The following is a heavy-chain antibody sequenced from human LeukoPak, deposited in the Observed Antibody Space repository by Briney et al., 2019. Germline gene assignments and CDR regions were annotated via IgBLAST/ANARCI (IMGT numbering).Heavy chain of an antibody. CDR3: ARVVVSGSYFSYYYYGMDV. CDR1: GYTFTGYH. Sequence: ASVKVSCKASGYTFTGYHMHWVRQATGQGLEWMGGMNPNSGNTGYAQKFQGRVTMPRNTSINTAYMELSSLRSEDTAVYYCARVVVSGSYFSYYYYGMDVWGQGTTVTVSS. D-gene: IGHD1-26*01. CDR2: MNPNSGNT. V-gene: IGHV1-8*02. J-gene: IGHJ6*02.